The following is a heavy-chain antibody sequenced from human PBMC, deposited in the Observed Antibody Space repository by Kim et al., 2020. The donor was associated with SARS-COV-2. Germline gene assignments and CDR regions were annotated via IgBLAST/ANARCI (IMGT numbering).Heavy chain of an antibody. Sequence: GGSLRLSCAASGFTFSSYSMNWVRQAPGRGLEWVASVSSRSSYIYYADSVKGRFTISRDNVKNSLHLQMESLRAEDTAVYYCARTRDGDYDPLDFWGQGTLVSVSS. CDR1: GFTFSSYS. CDR2: VSSRSSYI. J-gene: IGHJ4*02. V-gene: IGHV3-21*01. CDR3: ARTRDGDYDPLDF. D-gene: IGHD2-21*02.